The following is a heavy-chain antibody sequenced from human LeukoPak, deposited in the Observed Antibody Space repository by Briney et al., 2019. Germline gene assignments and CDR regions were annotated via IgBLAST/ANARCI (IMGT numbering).Heavy chain of an antibody. CDR2: IYYSGST. CDR3: TRDSSPGPQFL. J-gene: IGHJ4*02. CDR1: GFTFSDYT. Sequence: GSLRLSCAASGFTFSDYTMNWIRQPPGKALEWIGYIYYSGSTNYNPSLKSRVTISVDTSKNQFSLKLSSVTAADTAMYYCTRDSSPGPQFLWGQGTLVTVSS. V-gene: IGHV4-59*01. D-gene: IGHD2/OR15-2a*01.